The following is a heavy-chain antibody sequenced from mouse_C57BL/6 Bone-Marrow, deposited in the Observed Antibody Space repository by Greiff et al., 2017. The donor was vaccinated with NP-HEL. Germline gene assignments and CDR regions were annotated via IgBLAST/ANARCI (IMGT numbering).Heavy chain of an antibody. Sequence: LQESGPGLVKPSQSLSLTCSVTGYSITSGYYWNWIRQFPGNKLEWMGYISYDGSNNYNPSLKNRISITRDTSKNQFFLKLNSVTTEDTATYYCARRTGTEDFDYWGQGTTLTVSS. D-gene: IGHD4-1*01. CDR3: ARRTGTEDFDY. CDR2: ISYDGSN. J-gene: IGHJ2*01. V-gene: IGHV3-6*01. CDR1: GYSITSGYY.